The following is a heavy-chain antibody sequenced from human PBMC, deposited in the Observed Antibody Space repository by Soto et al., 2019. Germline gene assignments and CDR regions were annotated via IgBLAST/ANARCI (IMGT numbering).Heavy chain of an antibody. CDR3: ASPRGGHAFDI. Sequence: QVQLVESGGGVVQPGRSLRLSCAASGFTFSSYGMHWVRQAPGKGLEWVAVIWYDGSNKYYADSVKGRFTISRDNSKNTVYLQMNSLRAEDTAVYYCASPRGGHAFDIWGHGTMVTVTS. CDR1: GFTFSSYG. CDR2: IWYDGSNK. J-gene: IGHJ3*02. D-gene: IGHD3-10*01. V-gene: IGHV3-33*01.